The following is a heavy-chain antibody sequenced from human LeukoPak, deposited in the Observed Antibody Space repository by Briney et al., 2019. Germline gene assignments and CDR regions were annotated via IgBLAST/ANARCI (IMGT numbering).Heavy chain of an antibody. D-gene: IGHD1-26*01. CDR2: ICSDGSK. V-gene: IGHV3-53*04. CDR1: GFTVNTNH. Sequence: GGSLRLSCAASGFTVNTNHMYSVRQAPGKGLEWVSVICSDGSKYYAESGKGRLTTARQSSKKILYLQMNNRRTEETAVYYCAADPAQLRDGFGFWGQGTQVTVSS. CDR3: AADPAQLRDGFGF. J-gene: IGHJ1*01.